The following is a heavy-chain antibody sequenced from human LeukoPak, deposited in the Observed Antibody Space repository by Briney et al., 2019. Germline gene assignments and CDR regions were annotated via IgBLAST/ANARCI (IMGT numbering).Heavy chain of an antibody. J-gene: IGHJ4*02. CDR2: IDGDGSSR. Sequence: QAGGSLRLSCAASGFTFTSYWIHWVRQVPGKGLEWVSRIDGDGSSRSYADSVQGRFTISRDNGKNSLYLQMNSLRAEDTAVYYCARDLYYDSSGYHPGLIGYWGQGTLVTVSS. CDR1: GFTFTSYW. V-gene: IGHV3-74*01. D-gene: IGHD3-22*01. CDR3: ARDLYYDSSGYHPGLIGY.